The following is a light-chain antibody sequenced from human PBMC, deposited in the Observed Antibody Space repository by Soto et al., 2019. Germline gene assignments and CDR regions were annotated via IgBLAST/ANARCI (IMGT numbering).Light chain of an antibody. CDR2: GAS. CDR3: QQYNNWPQT. J-gene: IGKJ2*01. CDR1: QSVSSN. Sequence: EIVMTQSPATLSVSPGERATLSCRASQSVSSNLAWYQQKPGQAPRLLIYGASTRATGIPARFSGSGSGTEVTLTISSRQSEDFAVYYCQQYNNWPQTFGQGTKLEIK. V-gene: IGKV3-15*01.